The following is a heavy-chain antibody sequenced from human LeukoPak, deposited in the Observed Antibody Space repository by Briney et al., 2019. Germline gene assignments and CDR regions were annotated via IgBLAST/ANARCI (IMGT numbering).Heavy chain of an antibody. CDR2: IYYSGST. CDR1: GGSISSYY. J-gene: IGHJ4*02. CDR3: ARVSLGGVYFDY. V-gene: IGHV4-59*01. D-gene: IGHD3-16*01. Sequence: SETLSLTCTVSGGSISSYYWSWIRQPTGKGLEWIGYIYYSGSTNYNPSLKSRVTISVDTSKNQFSLKLSSVTAADTAVYYCARVSLGGVYFDYWGQGTLVTVSS.